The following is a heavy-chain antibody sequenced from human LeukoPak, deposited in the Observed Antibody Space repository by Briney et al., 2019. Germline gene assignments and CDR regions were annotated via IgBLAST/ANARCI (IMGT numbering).Heavy chain of an antibody. Sequence: GGSLRLSCAASGFIFSSYSMNWVRQAPGKGLEWVSSISSSSSYIYYADSVKGRFTISRDNAKNSLYLQMNSLRAEDTAVYYCARDSKPYYYDSSGQDYWGQGTLVTVSS. CDR3: ARDSKPYYYDSSGQDY. D-gene: IGHD3-22*01. CDR2: ISSSSSYI. CDR1: GFIFSSYS. V-gene: IGHV3-21*01. J-gene: IGHJ4*02.